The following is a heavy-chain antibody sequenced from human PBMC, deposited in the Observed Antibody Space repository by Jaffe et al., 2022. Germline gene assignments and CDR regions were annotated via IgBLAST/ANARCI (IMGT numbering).Heavy chain of an antibody. J-gene: IGHJ3*02. CDR2: IYHSGST. V-gene: IGHV4-38-2*01. D-gene: IGHD2-2*01. Sequence: QVQLQESGPGLVKPSETLSLTCAVSGYSISSGYYWGWIRQPPGKGLEWIGSIYHSGSTYYNPSLKSRVTISVDTSKNQFSLKLSSVTAADTAVYYCARPSIVVVNAFDIWGQGTMVTVSS. CDR3: ARPSIVVVNAFDI. CDR1: GYSISSGYY.